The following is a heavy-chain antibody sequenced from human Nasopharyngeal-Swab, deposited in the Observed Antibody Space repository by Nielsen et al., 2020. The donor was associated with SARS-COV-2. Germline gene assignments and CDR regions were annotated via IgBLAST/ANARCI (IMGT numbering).Heavy chain of an antibody. CDR2: IYHSGST. J-gene: IGHJ4*02. Sequence: GSLRLSCAVSGGSIRSSNWWSWVRQPPGKGLEWIGEIYHSGSTNYNPSLKSRVTISVDKSKNQFSLKLSSVTAADPAVYYCAREVATRGVDYWGQGTLVTVSS. V-gene: IGHV4-4*02. CDR3: AREVATRGVDY. D-gene: IGHD5-12*01. CDR1: GGSIRSSNW.